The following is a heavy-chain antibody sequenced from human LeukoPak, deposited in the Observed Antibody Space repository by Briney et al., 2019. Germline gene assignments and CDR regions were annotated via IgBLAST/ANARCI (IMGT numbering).Heavy chain of an antibody. J-gene: IGHJ4*02. V-gene: IGHV1-8*01. CDR3: ARVNSGTSGKDFDY. CDR1: GYTFTSYD. Sequence: ASVKVSCKASGYTFTSYDIDWVRQATGQGLEWMGWMNPNSGNTAYAQKFQGRVTMTRNTSISTAYMELSSLRSEDTAVYYCARVNSGTSGKDFDYWGQGTLVTVSS. CDR2: MNPNSGNT. D-gene: IGHD1-1*01.